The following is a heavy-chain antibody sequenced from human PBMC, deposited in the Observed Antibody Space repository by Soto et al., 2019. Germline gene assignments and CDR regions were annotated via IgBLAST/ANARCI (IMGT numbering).Heavy chain of an antibody. CDR1: GGSISYFY. CDR3: DRDHSIGPYYHGMDV. D-gene: IGHD6-25*01. V-gene: IGHV4-59*01. Sequence: SETLSLTCTVSGGSISYFYWSWIRQPPGKGLEWIGYIYYSRSTNYNPSLKSRVTISVDTSKNQFSLNLRSMSPADTAVYYCDRDHSIGPYYHGMDVWGQGTTVTVSS. CDR2: IYYSRST. J-gene: IGHJ6*02.